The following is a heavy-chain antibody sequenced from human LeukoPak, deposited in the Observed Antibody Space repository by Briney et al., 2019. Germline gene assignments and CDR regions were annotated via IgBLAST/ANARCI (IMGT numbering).Heavy chain of an antibody. D-gene: IGHD6-13*01. J-gene: IGHJ4*02. CDR1: GGPIGRHY. CDR2: VFYPGST. Sequence: PSETLSLTCTVSGGPIGRHYWSWIRQPPGKGLEWIGYVFYPGSTNYNPSLKSRVTMSLDTSRDQFSLRLTSVTAADTAIYYCASRPAGSTWYGVFDYWSQGTLVTVSS. V-gene: IGHV4-59*11. CDR3: ASRPAGSTWYGVFDY.